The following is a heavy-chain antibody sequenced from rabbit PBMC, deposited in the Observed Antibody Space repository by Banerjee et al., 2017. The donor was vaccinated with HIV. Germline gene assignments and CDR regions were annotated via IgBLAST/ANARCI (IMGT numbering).Heavy chain of an antibody. J-gene: IGHJ4*01. D-gene: IGHD1-1*01. CDR3: AKNYAYAGSGAYSHFDL. CDR2: MNAGSSGST. CDR1: GFSFSSSYY. Sequence: QEQLVESGGGLVQPEGSLTLTCTASGFSFSSSYYMCWVRQAPGKGLEWIACMNAGSSGSTYYASWAKGRFTISKTSSTTVTLQMTSLTAADTATYFCAKNYAYAGSGAYSHFDLWGPGTLVTVS. V-gene: IGHV1S45*01.